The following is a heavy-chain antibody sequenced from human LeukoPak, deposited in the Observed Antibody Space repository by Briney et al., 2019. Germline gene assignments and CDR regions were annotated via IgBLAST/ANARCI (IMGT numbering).Heavy chain of an antibody. J-gene: IGHJ4*02. CDR1: GFTFSSYS. D-gene: IGHD6-19*01. V-gene: IGHV3-48*01. CDR2: ISSSSSTI. CDR3: AREGGYSSGWYYFDY. Sequence: GGSLRLLCAASGFTFSSYSMNWVRQAPGKGLEWVSYISSSSSTIYYADSVKGRFTISRDNAKNSLYLQMNSLRAEDTAVYYCAREGGYSSGWYYFDYWGQGTLVTVSS.